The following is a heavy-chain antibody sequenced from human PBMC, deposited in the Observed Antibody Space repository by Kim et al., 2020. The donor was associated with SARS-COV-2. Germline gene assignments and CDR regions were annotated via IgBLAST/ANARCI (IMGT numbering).Heavy chain of an antibody. D-gene: IGHD2-2*01. V-gene: IGHV3-23*01. CDR2: ISGSGGST. CDR3: AKRGDLCSSTSCSTYYYYYGMDV. CDR1: GFTFSSYA. J-gene: IGHJ6*02. Sequence: GGSLRLSCAASGFTFSSYAMSWVRQAPGKGLEWVSAISGSGGSTYYADSVKGRFTISRDNSKNTLYLQMNSLRAEDTAVYYCAKRGDLCSSTSCSTYYYYYGMDVWGQGTTVTVSS.